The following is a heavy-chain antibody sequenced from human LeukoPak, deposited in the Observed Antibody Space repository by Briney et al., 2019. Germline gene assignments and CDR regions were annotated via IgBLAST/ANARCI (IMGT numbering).Heavy chain of an antibody. CDR1: GFTFSSYW. J-gene: IGHJ6*03. Sequence: QPGGSLRLSCAASGFTFSSYWMHWVRQAPGMGLVWVSRINSDGSSTSYADSVKGRFTISRDNARNSLYLQMNSLRAEDTAVYYCARDPYSGTYGDTYYYYMDVWGKGTTVTISS. V-gene: IGHV3-74*01. D-gene: IGHD1-26*01. CDR2: INSDGSST. CDR3: ARDPYSGTYGDTYYYYMDV.